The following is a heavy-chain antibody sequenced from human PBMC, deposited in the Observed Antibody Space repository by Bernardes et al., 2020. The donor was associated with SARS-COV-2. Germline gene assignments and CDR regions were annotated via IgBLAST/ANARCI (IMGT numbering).Heavy chain of an antibody. J-gene: IGHJ5*02. D-gene: IGHD6-13*01. CDR1: GYTFTGYY. Sequence: ASVKVSCKASGYTFTGYYMHWVRQAPGQGLEWMGWINPNSGGTNYAQKFQGRVTMTRDTSISTAYMELSRLRSDDTAVYYCARVIGFMGIGWFDPWGQGTLVTVSS. CDR3: ARVIGFMGIGWFDP. V-gene: IGHV1-2*02. CDR2: INPNSGGT.